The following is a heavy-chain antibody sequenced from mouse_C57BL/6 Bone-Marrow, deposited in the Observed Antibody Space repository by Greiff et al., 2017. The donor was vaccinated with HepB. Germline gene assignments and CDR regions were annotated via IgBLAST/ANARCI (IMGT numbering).Heavy chain of an antibody. V-gene: IGHV1-63*01. J-gene: IGHJ4*01. CDR1: GYTFTNYW. CDR3: ARAHYYAMDY. CDR2: IYPGGGYT. Sequence: VKLMESGAELVRPGTSVKMSCKASGYTFTNYWIGWAKQRPGHGLEWIGDIYPGGGYTNYNEKFKGKATLTADKSSSTAYMQFSSLTSEDSAIYYCARAHYYAMDYWGQGTSVTVSS.